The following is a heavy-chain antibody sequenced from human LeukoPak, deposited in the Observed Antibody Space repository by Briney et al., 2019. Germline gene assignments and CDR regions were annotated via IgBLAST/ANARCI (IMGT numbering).Heavy chain of an antibody. CDR3: VRDLDWGAFDV. J-gene: IGHJ3*01. CDR2: ISPSGDIT. V-gene: IGHV3-23*01. CDR1: GFHFSAHG. D-gene: IGHD3/OR15-3a*01. Sequence: GGSLSLSCAASGFHFSAHGMNWIRQAPGKGLEWVSGISPSGDITYYADSVMGRFTISRDNRKSTVSLQMNSLRAEDTALYYCVRDLDWGAFDVWGQGRMVTVSS.